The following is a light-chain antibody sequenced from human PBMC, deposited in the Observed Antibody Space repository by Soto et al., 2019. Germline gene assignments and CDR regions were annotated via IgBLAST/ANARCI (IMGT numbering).Light chain of an antibody. Sequence: EIVMTQSPLSLPVTPGESASISCRSSQSLRKGDGYDSLEWYLQKPGQSPQLLIYLGSTRASGVPDRFSGSGSGTEFTLKISRLEADDVGVYYCMQALQTPFTFGPGTKVHVK. CDR2: LGS. V-gene: IGKV2-28*01. CDR1: QSLRKGDGYDS. J-gene: IGKJ3*01. CDR3: MQALQTPFT.